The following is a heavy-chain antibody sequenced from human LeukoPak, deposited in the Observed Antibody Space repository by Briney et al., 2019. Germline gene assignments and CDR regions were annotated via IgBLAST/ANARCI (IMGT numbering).Heavy chain of an antibody. J-gene: IGHJ4*02. CDR3: STTSGTSGVDS. CDR1: GGSIRSYY. CDR2: IHNSRGT. V-gene: IGHV4-59*12. Sequence: SETLSLTCTVSGGSIRSYYWTWIRQAPGKGLEWIGYIHNSRGTYYDPSLTSRVTMSIDTSTNQFSLNLRSVTAADTAVYFCSTTSGTSGVDSWSQGTLVTVSS.